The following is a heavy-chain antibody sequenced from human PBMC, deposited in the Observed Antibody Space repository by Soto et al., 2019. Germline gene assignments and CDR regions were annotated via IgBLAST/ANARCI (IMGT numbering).Heavy chain of an antibody. D-gene: IGHD6-6*01. CDR1: GYTFTSYG. V-gene: IGHV1-18*04. J-gene: IGHJ5*02. Sequence: SVKVACKASGYTFTSYGISWVRQAPGQGLEWMGWISAYNGNTNYAQKLQGRVTMTTDTSTSTAYMELRSLRSDDTAVYYCAREFSSSEDWFEPWCQGTLVTVSS. CDR2: ISAYNGNT. CDR3: AREFSSSEDWFEP.